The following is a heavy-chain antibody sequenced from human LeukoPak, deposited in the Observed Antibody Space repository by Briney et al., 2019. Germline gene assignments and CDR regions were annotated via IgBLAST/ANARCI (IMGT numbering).Heavy chain of an antibody. J-gene: IGHJ6*03. D-gene: IGHD3-10*01. V-gene: IGHV4-34*01. CDR1: GGSFSGYY. CDR2: INHSGST. Sequence: SETLSLTCAVYGGSFSGYYWSWIRQPPGKGLEWIGEINHSGSTNYNPSLKSRVTISVDTSKNQLSLKLSSVTAADTAAYYCARLFRGVIIATYMDVWGKGTTVTISS. CDR3: ARLFRGVIIATYMDV.